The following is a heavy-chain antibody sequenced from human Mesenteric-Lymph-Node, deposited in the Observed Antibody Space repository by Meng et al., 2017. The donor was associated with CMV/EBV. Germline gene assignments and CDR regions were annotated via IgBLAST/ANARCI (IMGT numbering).Heavy chain of an antibody. CDR1: GFSLSTPGMR. J-gene: IGHJ4*02. D-gene: IGHD3-10*01. V-gene: IGHV2-70D*14. Sequence: SGPTLVKPPQTLTLTCTFSGFSLSTPGMRVSWIRQPPGKALEWLARIDWDDDKFYSTSLKTRLTISKDTSKNQVVLTMTKMDPVDTATYYCTSGKYGELLAYWGQGTLVTVSS. CDR3: TSGKYGELLAY. CDR2: IDWDDDK.